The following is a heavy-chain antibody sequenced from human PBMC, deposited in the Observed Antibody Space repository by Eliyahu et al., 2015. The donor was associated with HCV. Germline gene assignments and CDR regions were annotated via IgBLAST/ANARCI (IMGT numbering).Heavy chain of an antibody. V-gene: IGHV3-66*01. CDR2: IYSGGST. D-gene: IGHD3-10*01. J-gene: IGHJ4*02. CDR1: GFXVSSNY. Sequence: EVQLVESGGGLVQPGGSLRLSCAASGFXVSSNYMSWVRQAPGKGLEWVSVIYSGGSTYYADSVKGRFTISRDNSKNTLYLQMNSLRAEDTAVYYCARTITMGFGDYFDYWGQGTLVTVSS. CDR3: ARTITMGFGDYFDY.